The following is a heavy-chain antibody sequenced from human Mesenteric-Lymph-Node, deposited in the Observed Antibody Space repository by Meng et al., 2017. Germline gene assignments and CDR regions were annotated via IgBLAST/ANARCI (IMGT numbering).Heavy chain of an antibody. Sequence: GGSLRLSCAASGFTVSSNYMSWVRQAPGKGLEWVSVIYSGGSTYYADSVKGRFTISRDNSKNTLNLQMNSLRVEDTAVYYCARDPRSHYDSRGRFGWSWYFDLWGRGTLVTVSS. V-gene: IGHV3-53*05. CDR1: GFTVSSNY. D-gene: IGHD3-22*01. CDR2: IYSGGST. J-gene: IGHJ2*01. CDR3: ARDPRSHYDSRGRFGWSWYFDL.